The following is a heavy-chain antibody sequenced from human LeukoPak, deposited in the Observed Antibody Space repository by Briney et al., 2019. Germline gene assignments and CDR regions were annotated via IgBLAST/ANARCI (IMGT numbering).Heavy chain of an antibody. D-gene: IGHD3-10*01. CDR2: ISYDGSNK. Sequence: GGSLRLSCAASGFTYSSYAMHWVRQAPGKGLEWVAVISYDGSNKYYADSVKGRFTISRDNSKNTLYLQMNSLRAEDTAVYYCARDGDGSGSYYIYNWFDPWGQGTLVTVSS. CDR1: GFTYSSYA. J-gene: IGHJ5*02. V-gene: IGHV3-30*04. CDR3: ARDGDGSGSYYIYNWFDP.